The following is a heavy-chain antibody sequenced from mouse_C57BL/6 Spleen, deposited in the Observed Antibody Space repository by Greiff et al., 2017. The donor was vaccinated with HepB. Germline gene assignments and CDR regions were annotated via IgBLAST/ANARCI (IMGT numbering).Heavy chain of an antibody. V-gene: IGHV14-4*01. CDR3: TTYSNWDFDY. J-gene: IGHJ2*01. CDR1: GFNIKDDY. Sequence: EVQLQQSGAELVRPGASVKLSCTASGFNIKDDYMHWVKQRPEQGLEWIGWIDPENGDTEYASKFQGKATITADTSSNTAYLQLSSLTSEDTAVYYCTTYSNWDFDYWAQGTTLTVSS. D-gene: IGHD2-5*01. CDR2: IDPENGDT.